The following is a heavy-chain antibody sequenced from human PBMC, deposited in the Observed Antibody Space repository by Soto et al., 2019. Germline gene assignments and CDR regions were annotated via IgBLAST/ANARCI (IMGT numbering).Heavy chain of an antibody. V-gene: IGHV4-39*01. CDR2: IYYSGCT. CDR1: GGSISSSSYY. Sequence: QLQLQESGPGLVKPSETLSLTCTVSGGSISSSSYYWGWICQPPGKGLEWIGSIYYSGCTFYNPSLKSRVSLPVDTSKTQFSLKLCSVTAADAAVYYCVRRGSGSYSDFWGQGTLVTVSS. CDR3: VRRGSGSYSDF. J-gene: IGHJ4*02. D-gene: IGHD3-10*01.